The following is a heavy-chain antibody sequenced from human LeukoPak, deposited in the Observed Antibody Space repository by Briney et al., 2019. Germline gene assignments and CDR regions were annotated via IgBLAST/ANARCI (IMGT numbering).Heavy chain of an antibody. D-gene: IGHD2-21*01. Sequence: SETLSLTCAVFGGSFSGYYWSWVRQPPGKGLEWIGEINHSGSTIYNPSFKSRVTISVDTSKNQVSLKLSSVTAADTAVYYCARGRIASGAYYYYMDVWGKGTTVTVSS. J-gene: IGHJ6*03. CDR2: INHSGST. V-gene: IGHV4-34*01. CDR1: GGSFSGYY. CDR3: ARGRIASGAYYYYMDV.